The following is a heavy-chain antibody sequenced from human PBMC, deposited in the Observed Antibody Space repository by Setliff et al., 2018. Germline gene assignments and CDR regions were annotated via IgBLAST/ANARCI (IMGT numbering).Heavy chain of an antibody. CDR2: IYYRGDT. J-gene: IGHJ4*02. V-gene: IGHV4-39*01. CDR3: ARTGTYRYFDY. CDR1: GASLSSGTYY. Sequence: PSETLSLTCTVSGASLSSGTYYWGWIRQPPGKGLEWIGRIYYRGDTYYNASLKGRLTISVDTAQNQFSLRLTSVTAADTAVYYCARTGTYRYFDYWGRGAQVTVSS. D-gene: IGHD1-1*01.